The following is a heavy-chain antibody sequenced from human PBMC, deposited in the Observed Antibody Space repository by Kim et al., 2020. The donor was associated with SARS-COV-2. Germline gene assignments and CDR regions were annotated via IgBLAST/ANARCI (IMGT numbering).Heavy chain of an antibody. V-gene: IGHV3-30*18. CDR3: AKEQLDYYGMDV. CDR1: GFTFSSYG. CDR2: ISYDGSNK. J-gene: IGHJ6*02. D-gene: IGHD6-6*01. Sequence: GGSLRLSCAASGFTFSSYGMHWVRQAPGKGLEWVAVISYDGSNKYYADSVKGRFSISRDNSKNTLYLQMNSLRAEDTAVYYCAKEQLDYYGMDVWGQGTTVTVSS.